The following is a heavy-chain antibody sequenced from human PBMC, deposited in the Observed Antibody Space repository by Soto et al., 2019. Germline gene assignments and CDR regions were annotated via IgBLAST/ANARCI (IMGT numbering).Heavy chain of an antibody. CDR3: ARGPLDY. V-gene: IGHV3-30*04. Sequence: GGSLRLSCAASGFTFSSYTMHWVRQAPGRGLQWVAVVSSDGTNKYYADSVRGRFTISRDNSNSTTYLQMNSLRAGDTAVYYCARGPLDYWGQGTLVTVSS. J-gene: IGHJ4*02. CDR2: VSSDGTNK. CDR1: GFTFSSYT.